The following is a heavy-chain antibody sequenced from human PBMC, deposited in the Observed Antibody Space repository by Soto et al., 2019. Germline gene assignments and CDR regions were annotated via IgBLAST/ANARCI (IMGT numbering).Heavy chain of an antibody. V-gene: IGHV3-23*01. J-gene: IGHJ6*02. D-gene: IGHD1-26*01. CDR3: GKGRSYYYYYGVDV. Sequence: EVHLLESGGALVQPGGSLRLSCAASGFIFSSCAMGWVRQAPGKGLEWVSDIIDSGGSSYYADSVKGRFTISRDNSKSTLYLQMNSLRAEDTAVYYCGKGRSYYYYYGVDVWGQGTTVTVSS. CDR1: GFIFSSCA. CDR2: IIDSGGSS.